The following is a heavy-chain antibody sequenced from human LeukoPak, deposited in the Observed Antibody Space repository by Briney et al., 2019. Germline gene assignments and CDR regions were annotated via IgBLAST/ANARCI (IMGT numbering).Heavy chain of an antibody. D-gene: IGHD2-2*01. Sequence: SVKVSCKASGGTFSSYAISWVRQAPGQGLEWMGGIIPIFGTANYAQKFQGRVTITADESTSTAYMELSSLRSEDTAVYYCARDIIVVVPAAIKLGYYYYGMDVWGQGTTVTDSS. CDR1: GGTFSSYA. CDR3: ARDIIVVVPAAIKLGYYYYGMDV. V-gene: IGHV1-69*01. CDR2: IIPIFGTA. J-gene: IGHJ6*02.